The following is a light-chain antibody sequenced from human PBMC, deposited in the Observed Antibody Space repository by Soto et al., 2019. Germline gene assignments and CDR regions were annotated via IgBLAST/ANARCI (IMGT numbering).Light chain of an antibody. CDR1: SNDVGGYNY. V-gene: IGLV2-14*03. Sequence: QSALTQPASVSGSPGQPITISCTGTSNDVGGYNYVSWYQQYPGKAPKLMIYDVTNRPSGVSNRFSGSKSGNTAYLTISGLQAEDEADYYFSSWTSTSTLFATATKVTLL. J-gene: IGLJ1*01. CDR3: SSWTSTSTL. CDR2: DVT.